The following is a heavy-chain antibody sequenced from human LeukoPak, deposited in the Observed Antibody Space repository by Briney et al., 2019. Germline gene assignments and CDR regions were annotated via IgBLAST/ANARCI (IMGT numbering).Heavy chain of an antibody. V-gene: IGHV3-21*01. CDR1: GFTFSTYS. Sequence: SGGSLRLSCAASGFTFSTYSMSWVRQAPGKGLEWVSSISGRNYIDYADSVRGRFTISRDNAKNSLYLQMNSLRAEDTAVYYCARVIISYYHMDVWGKGTTVTVSS. CDR3: ARVIISYYHMDV. J-gene: IGHJ6*03. CDR2: ISGRNYI.